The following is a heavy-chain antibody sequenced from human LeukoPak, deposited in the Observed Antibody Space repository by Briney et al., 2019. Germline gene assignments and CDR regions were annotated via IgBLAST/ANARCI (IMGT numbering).Heavy chain of an antibody. CDR2: IIPIFGTA. CDR3: ASTASMTTVSQRGFGY. V-gene: IGHV1-69*06. Sequence: SVKVSCKASGGTFSSYAISWVRQAPGQGLEWMGGIIPIFGTANYAQKFQGRVTITADKSTSTAYMELSSLRSEDTAVYYCASTASMTTVSQRGFGYWGQGTLVTVSS. J-gene: IGHJ4*02. D-gene: IGHD4-17*01. CDR1: GGTFSSYA.